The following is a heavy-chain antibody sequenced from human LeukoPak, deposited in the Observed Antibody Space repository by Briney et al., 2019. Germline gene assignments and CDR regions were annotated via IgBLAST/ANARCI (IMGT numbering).Heavy chain of an antibody. J-gene: IGHJ4*02. CDR3: AKVVGYEYYFDC. V-gene: IGHV3-23*01. CDR2: ISGSTGST. CDR1: GFTFSTYA. Sequence: GGSLRLSCAASGFTFSTYAMSWVSQAPGKGLEWVSGISGSTGSTYYADSVKGRFTISRDNSKNTLYLQMNSLRVEDTAVYYCAKVVGYEYYFDCWGQGTLVTVSS. D-gene: IGHD5-12*01.